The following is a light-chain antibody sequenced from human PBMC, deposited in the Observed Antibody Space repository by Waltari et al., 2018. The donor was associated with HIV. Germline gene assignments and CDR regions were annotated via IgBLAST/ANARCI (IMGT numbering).Light chain of an antibody. V-gene: IGLV1-47*01. Sequence: QSVLTPPPSASGTPGQRVTISCSGSSSNIGSNFVYWYQQLPGTAPKRLIYRNTQRPSGVPDRFSGSKSGTSASLAISGLRSEDEADYYCAAWDDSLSGHWVFGGGTKVTVL. CDR3: AAWDDSLSGHWV. CDR1: SSNIGSNF. CDR2: RNT. J-gene: IGLJ3*02.